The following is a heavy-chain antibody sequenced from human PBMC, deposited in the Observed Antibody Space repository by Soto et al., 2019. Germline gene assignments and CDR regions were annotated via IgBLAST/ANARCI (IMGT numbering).Heavy chain of an antibody. D-gene: IGHD4-4*01. CDR2: ISAYNGNT. J-gene: IGHJ6*02. CDR3: ARDRDTVTLLGYYGMDV. Sequence: ASVKVSCKASGYTFTSYGISWVRQAPGQGLEWMGWISAYNGNTNYAQKLQGRVTMTTDTSTSTAYMELRSLRSDDTAVYYCARDRDTVTLLGYYGMDVWGQGTTVTVSS. V-gene: IGHV1-18*01. CDR1: GYTFTSYG.